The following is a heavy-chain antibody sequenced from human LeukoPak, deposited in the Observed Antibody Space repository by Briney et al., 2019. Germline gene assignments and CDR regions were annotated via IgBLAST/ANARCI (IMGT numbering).Heavy chain of an antibody. CDR3: ARGVYIAAAQYGY. V-gene: IGHV4-59*01. CDR1: GGSISSYY. CDR2: IYYSETT. Sequence: ESSETLSLTCTVSGGSISSYYWSWVRQPPGKGLGWIGYIYYSETTNYNPSLKSRVTISVDTSKNQFSLKLSSVTAADTAVYYCARGVYIAAAQYGYWGQGTLVTVSS. J-gene: IGHJ4*02. D-gene: IGHD6-13*01.